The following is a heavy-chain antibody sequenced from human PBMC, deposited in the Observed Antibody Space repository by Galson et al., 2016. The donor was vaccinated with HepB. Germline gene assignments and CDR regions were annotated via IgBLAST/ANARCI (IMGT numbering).Heavy chain of an antibody. J-gene: IGHJ4*02. CDR3: AKVDCGGDCKRFDY. Sequence: SLRLSCAASGFTFGSYAMHWVRQAPGKGLEWVSSITNIGGNTYYADSVKGRFTISRDNLKNTLYLQMSSLRAEDTALYYCAKVDCGGDCKRFDYWGQGTLVTVSS. V-gene: IGHV3-23*01. D-gene: IGHD2-21*02. CDR1: GFTFGSYA. CDR2: ITNIGGNT.